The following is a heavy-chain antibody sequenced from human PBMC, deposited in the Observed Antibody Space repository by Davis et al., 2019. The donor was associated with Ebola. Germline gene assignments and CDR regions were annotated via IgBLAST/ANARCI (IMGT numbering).Heavy chain of an antibody. D-gene: IGHD3-9*01. Sequence: ESLKISCAASGFTFSSYSMNWVRQPPGKGLEWIGSIYYSGSTYYNPSLKSRVTISVDTSKNQFSLKLNSVTAADTAVYYCSRVDIVTTNGFDPWGQGTLVTISS. CDR1: GFTFSSYSMN. V-gene: IGHV4-39*01. CDR2: IYYSGST. J-gene: IGHJ5*02. CDR3: SRVDIVTTNGFDP.